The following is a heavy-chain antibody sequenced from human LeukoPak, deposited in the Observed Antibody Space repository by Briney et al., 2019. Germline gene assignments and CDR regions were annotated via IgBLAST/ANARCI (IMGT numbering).Heavy chain of an antibody. CDR1: GFTFSNYG. Sequence: WGSLRLSCSASGFTFSNYGMHWVRQAPGKGLEWVAFIRYDGSNKYYADSVKGRFTISRDNSKNTLYLQMNSLRAEDTAVYYCAKSSRGYEDLDYWGQGSLVTVSS. V-gene: IGHV3-30*02. CDR2: IRYDGSNK. CDR3: AKSSRGYEDLDY. D-gene: IGHD5-12*01. J-gene: IGHJ4*02.